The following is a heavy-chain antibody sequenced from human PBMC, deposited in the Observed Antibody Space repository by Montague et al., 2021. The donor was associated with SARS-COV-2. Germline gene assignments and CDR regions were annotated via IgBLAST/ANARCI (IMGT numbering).Heavy chain of an antibody. Sequence: SLRLSCAASGFTFSSYSMNWARQAPGKGLEWVSSISSSSSYIYYADSVKGRFTISRDNAKNSLYLQMNSLRAEDTAVYYCARDYHYDILTGYYSSWGQGTLVTVSS. CDR1: GFTFSSYS. D-gene: IGHD3-9*01. J-gene: IGHJ5*02. CDR2: ISSSSSYI. CDR3: ARDYHYDILTGYYSS. V-gene: IGHV3-21*01.